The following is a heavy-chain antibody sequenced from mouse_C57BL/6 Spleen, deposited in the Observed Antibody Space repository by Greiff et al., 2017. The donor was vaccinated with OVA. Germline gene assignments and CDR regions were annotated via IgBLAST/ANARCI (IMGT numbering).Heavy chain of an antibody. D-gene: IGHD2-4*01. CDR1: GFTFSDYG. J-gene: IGHJ4*01. CDR2: ISSGSSTI. Sequence: DVMLVESGGGLVKPGGSLKLSCAASGFTFSDYGMHWVRQAPEKGLEWVAYISSGSSTIYYADTVKGRFTISRDNAKNTLFLQMTSLRSEDTAMYYCARGDYGDYYAMDYWGQGTSVTVSS. CDR3: ARGDYGDYYAMDY. V-gene: IGHV5-17*01.